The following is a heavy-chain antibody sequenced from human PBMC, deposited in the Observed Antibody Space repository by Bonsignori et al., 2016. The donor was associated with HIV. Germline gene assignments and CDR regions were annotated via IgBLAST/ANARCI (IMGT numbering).Heavy chain of an antibody. J-gene: IGHJ4*02. D-gene: IGHD5-24*01. V-gene: IGHV1-69*10. Sequence: WVRQAPGQGLEWMGGIIPILGIANYAQKFQGRVTITADESTSTAYMELSSLRSEDTAVYYCARDGGDGYSYFDYWGQGTLVTVSS. CDR2: IIPILGIA. CDR3: ARDGGDGYSYFDY.